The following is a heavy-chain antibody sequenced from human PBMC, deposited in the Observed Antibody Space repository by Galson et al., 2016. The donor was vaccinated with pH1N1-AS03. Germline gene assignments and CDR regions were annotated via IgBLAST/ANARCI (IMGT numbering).Heavy chain of an antibody. Sequence: TLSLTCSVSGDSMDSSSYHWGWIRQPPGKGLEWIGTVYYSGRTYYNPSLNRLVTISVDVSRRHFSLKLKSVSATDTGVYYCARQATPEGWLHYTWFDPWGQGTLVTVSS. CDR2: VYYSGRT. CDR1: GDSMDSSSYH. V-gene: IGHV4-39*01. CDR3: ARQATPEGWLHYTWFDP. D-gene: IGHD5-24*01. J-gene: IGHJ5*02.